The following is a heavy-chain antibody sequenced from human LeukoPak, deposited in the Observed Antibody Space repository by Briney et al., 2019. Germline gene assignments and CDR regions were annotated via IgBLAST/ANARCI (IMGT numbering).Heavy chain of an antibody. CDR3: ARAGGYSYGYFDY. J-gene: IGHJ4*02. D-gene: IGHD5-18*01. CDR2: IYSGGST. Sequence: GGSLRLSCAASGFAFSSYAMSWVRQAPGKGLEWVSVIYSGGSTYYADSVKGRFTISRDNSKNTLYLQMNSLRAEDTAVYYCARAGGYSYGYFDYWGQGTLVTVSS. V-gene: IGHV3-66*01. CDR1: GFAFSSYA.